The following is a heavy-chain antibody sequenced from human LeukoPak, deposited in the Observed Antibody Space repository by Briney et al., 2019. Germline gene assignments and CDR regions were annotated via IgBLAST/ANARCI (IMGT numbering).Heavy chain of an antibody. CDR2: IYYSGST. J-gene: IGHJ4*02. V-gene: IGHV4-39*01. Sequence: SETLSLTCTFSGGSISSSSYYWGWIRQPPGKGLEWIGSIYYSGSTYYNPSLKSRVTISVDTSKNQFSLKLSSVTAADTAVYYCARRTVTTRSFDYWGQGTLVTVSS. D-gene: IGHD4-17*01. CDR3: ARRTVTTRSFDY. CDR1: GGSISSSSYY.